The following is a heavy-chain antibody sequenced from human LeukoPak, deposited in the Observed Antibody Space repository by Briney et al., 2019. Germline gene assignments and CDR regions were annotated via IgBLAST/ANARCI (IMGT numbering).Heavy chain of an antibody. CDR2: ISYDGSNK. V-gene: IGHV3-30-3*01. CDR1: GFTFSSYA. CDR3: ARGGDSSPYYPDY. J-gene: IGHJ4*02. Sequence: PGRSLTLSCAASGFTFSSYAMHWVRQAPGKGLEWVACISYDGSNKYYADSVKGRFTISRDNSKDTLYLQMNSLRAEDAAVYDCARGGDSSPYYPDYWGQGTLVTVSS. D-gene: IGHD3-22*01.